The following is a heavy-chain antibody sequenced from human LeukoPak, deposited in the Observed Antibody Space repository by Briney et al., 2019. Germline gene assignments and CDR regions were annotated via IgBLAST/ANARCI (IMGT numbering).Heavy chain of an antibody. V-gene: IGHV4-59*01. CDR3: ARVGSTGAFDI. CDR2: IYYSGST. J-gene: IGHJ3*02. CDR1: GGSISSYY. D-gene: IGHD1-26*01. Sequence: SETLSLTCTVSGGSISSYYWSWIRQPPGKGLEWIGYIYYSGSTNYNPSLKSRVTISVDTSKNQFSLKLSSVTAADTAVYYCARVGSTGAFDIWGQGTMVTVSS.